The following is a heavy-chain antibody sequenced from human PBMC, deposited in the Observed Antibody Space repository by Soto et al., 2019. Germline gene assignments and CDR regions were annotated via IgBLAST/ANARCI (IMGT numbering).Heavy chain of an antibody. CDR2: IIPILGIA. CDR1: GGTFSSYT. D-gene: IGHD3-10*01. Sequence: QVQLVQSGAEVKKPGSSVKVSCKASGGTFSSYTISWVRQAPGQGLEWMGRIIPILGIANYAKKFHGRVKIPADKSSRTAYMELSSLRLEDTDGYYCVPLQETYYGSGSYQTGCYYYGMDVWGQGTTVTVSS. J-gene: IGHJ6*02. CDR3: VPLQETYYGSGSYQTGCYYYGMDV. V-gene: IGHV1-69*02.